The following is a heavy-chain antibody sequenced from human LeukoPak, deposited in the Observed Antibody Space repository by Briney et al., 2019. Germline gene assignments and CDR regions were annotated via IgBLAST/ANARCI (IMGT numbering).Heavy chain of an antibody. CDR1: GFTFGGYC. CDR2: IAYDGSRA. V-gene: IGHV3-33*01. J-gene: IGHJ4*02. D-gene: IGHD1-14*01. Sequence: GGSLRLSCAGSGFTFGGYCMHWFRQTPGKGREWVAVIAYDGSRAFYADSVKGRFTISRDNSKNTMSVQMDDLRAEDTAVYYCTRYNNDHFDYWGQGTLVTVSS. CDR3: TRYNNDHFDY.